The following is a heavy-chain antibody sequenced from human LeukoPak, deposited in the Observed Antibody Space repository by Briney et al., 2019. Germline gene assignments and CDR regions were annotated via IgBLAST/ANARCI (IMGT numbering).Heavy chain of an antibody. CDR2: IYSGGTT. CDR3: ARVYSNFWFDP. V-gene: IGHV3-66*01. J-gene: IGHJ5*02. D-gene: IGHD4-11*01. CDR1: GLTVSSDY. Sequence: GGSLRLSCAASGLTVSSDYMIWVRQTPGKGLEWVSVIYSGGTTHYPDSVKGRFTISRDNSKNTVFLQMDSLRADDSAVYYCARVYSNFWFDPWGQGTVVTVSS.